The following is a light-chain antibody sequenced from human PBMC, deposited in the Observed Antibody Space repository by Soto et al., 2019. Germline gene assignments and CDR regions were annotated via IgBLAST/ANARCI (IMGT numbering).Light chain of an antibody. Sequence: EIVMTQSPSNLSVSPGERATLSCRASQSVDSNLAWYQQTPGQAPRLLIYDASTTATGVPAMIRGSGSGTESTTTISSLQSELSVVYYCQQYHKWLTFGQGTKVDIK. CDR2: DAS. CDR1: QSVDSN. CDR3: QQYHKWLT. V-gene: IGKV3-15*01. J-gene: IGKJ1*01.